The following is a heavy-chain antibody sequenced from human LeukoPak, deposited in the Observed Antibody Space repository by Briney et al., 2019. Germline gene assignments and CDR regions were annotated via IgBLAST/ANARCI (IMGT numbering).Heavy chain of an antibody. CDR3: AKDPRDHSYGWSWRYFDY. CDR1: GFTFSSYV. Sequence: GGSLRLSCAASGFTFSSYVMHWVRQAAGKGLEWVAFIRYDGSNKYYADSVKGRFTISRDNSKNTLYLQMNSLRAEDTAVYYCAKDPRDHSYGWSWRYFDYWGQGTLVTVSS. V-gene: IGHV3-30*02. J-gene: IGHJ4*02. D-gene: IGHD5-18*01. CDR2: IRYDGSNK.